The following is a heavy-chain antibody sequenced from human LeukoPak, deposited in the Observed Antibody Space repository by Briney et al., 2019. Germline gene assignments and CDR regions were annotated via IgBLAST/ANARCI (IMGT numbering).Heavy chain of an antibody. CDR2: VKGYNGNT. Sequence: GASVEVSCKASGYTFTRNGISWVRQAPGQGLEWMGWVKGYNGNTKYAQKLQGRVTMTTDTSTTTAYMELRSLRSDDTAVYYCAREGWGTYSSGPYYFDYWGQGTLITVSS. J-gene: IGHJ4*02. V-gene: IGHV1-18*04. CDR3: AREGWGTYSSGPYYFDY. CDR1: GYTFTRNG. D-gene: IGHD6-19*01.